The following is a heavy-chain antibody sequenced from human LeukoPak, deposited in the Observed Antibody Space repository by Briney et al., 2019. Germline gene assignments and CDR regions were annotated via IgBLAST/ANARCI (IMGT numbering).Heavy chain of an antibody. V-gene: IGHV3-30-3*01. J-gene: IGHJ4*02. CDR1: GFTFRSYA. CDR3: ARGYGDYSSLGTFYYFDY. D-gene: IGHD4-17*01. CDR2: ISYDGSNK. Sequence: GGSLRLSCAASGFTFRSYAMHWVRQAPGKGLEWVAVISYDGSNKYYADSVKGRFTISRDNSKNTLYLQMNSLRAEDTAVYYCARGYGDYSSLGTFYYFDYWGQGTLVTVSS.